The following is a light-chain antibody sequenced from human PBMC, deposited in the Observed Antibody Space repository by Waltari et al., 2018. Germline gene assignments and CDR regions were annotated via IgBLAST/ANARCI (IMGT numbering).Light chain of an antibody. V-gene: IGLV4-69*01. CDR3: QTWVTGIRV. CDR1: SGHSGYA. CDR2: IESDGSH. J-gene: IGLJ3*02. Sequence: QIVLTQSPSASASLGASVRLTCTLRSGHSGYAIAWLLQVPGKGPRYLMNIESDGSHSKGDGIPDRFSGSSSGAERYLTISNLHSEDEADYYCQTWVTGIRVFGGGTKLTVL.